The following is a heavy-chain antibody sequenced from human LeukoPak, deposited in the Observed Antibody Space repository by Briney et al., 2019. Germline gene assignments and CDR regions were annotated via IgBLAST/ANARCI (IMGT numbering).Heavy chain of an antibody. CDR3: ARGKATMVRGVIIGGAP. Sequence: ASVKVSCKASGYTFTSYDINWVRQATGQGLEWMGWMNPNSGNTGYAQKFQGRVTMTRNTSISTAYMKLSSLGSEDTAVYYCARGKATMVRGVIIGGAPWGQGTTVTVSS. CDR1: GYTFTSYD. CDR2: MNPNSGNT. D-gene: IGHD3-10*01. V-gene: IGHV1-8*01. J-gene: IGHJ6*02.